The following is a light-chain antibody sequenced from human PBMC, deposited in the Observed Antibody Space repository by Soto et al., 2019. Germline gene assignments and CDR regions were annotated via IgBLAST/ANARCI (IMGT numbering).Light chain of an antibody. CDR3: SSYADSNMGV. J-gene: IGLJ1*01. CDR2: EVS. V-gene: IGLV2-8*01. Sequence: QSALTQPPSASWSPGQSVTISCTGTSSDVGGYNYVSWYQQHPGKAPKRMIDEVSKRPSGVPDRFSGSKSGNTASLTVSGLQAEDEADYYCSSYADSNMGVFGTGTKVTVL. CDR1: SSDVGGYNY.